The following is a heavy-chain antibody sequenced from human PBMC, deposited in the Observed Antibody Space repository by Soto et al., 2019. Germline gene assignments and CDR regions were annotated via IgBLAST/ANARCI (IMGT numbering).Heavy chain of an antibody. CDR1: GGSFSGYY. Sequence: SETLSLTCAVYGGSFSGYYWSWIRQPPGKGLEWIGEINHSGSTNYNPSLKSRVTISVDTSKNQFSLKLSSVTAADTAVYYCARGWLYGSGSYYQNFDYWGQGTLVTVSS. D-gene: IGHD3-10*01. CDR3: ARGWLYGSGSYYQNFDY. V-gene: IGHV4-34*01. CDR2: INHSGST. J-gene: IGHJ4*02.